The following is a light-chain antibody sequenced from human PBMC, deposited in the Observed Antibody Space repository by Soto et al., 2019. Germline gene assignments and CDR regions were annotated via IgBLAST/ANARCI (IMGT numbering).Light chain of an antibody. CDR3: QQVNSYPLT. J-gene: IGKJ4*02. Sequence: DIQLTQSPSFLSASVGDRVTITCRASQGINNYLAWYQQKPGKAPNLLIYATSTLQSGVPSRFSGSGSGTEFTLKISSLQPEDFAAYYCQQVNSYPLTCGGGTKVEIK. V-gene: IGKV1-9*01. CDR1: QGINNY. CDR2: ATS.